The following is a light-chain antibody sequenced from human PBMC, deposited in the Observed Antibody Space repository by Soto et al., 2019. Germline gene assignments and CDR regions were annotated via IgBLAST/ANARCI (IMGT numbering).Light chain of an antibody. CDR2: KES. CDR3: QQYEAYPLT. J-gene: IGKJ4*01. V-gene: IGKV1-5*03. Sequence: DIQMTQSPSTLSASVGDRVTITCLASQSIRSWLAWYQQKPGKAPELLIQKESSLQSGVPSRFSGSGSGTEFILTISSLQPDDFASYYCQQYEAYPLTFGGGTKVEIK. CDR1: QSIRSW.